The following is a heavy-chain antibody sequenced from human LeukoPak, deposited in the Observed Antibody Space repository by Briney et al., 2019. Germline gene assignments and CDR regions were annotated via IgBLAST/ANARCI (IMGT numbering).Heavy chain of an antibody. V-gene: IGHV3-23*01. CDR2: ISGSGGST. J-gene: IGHJ4*02. CDR3: AKNPTSKPTTTDY. CDR1: GFTFSSYA. Sequence: QSGGSLRLSCAASGFTFSSYAMSWVRLAPGKGLEWVSAISGSGGSTYYADSVKGRFTISRDNSKNTLYLQMNSLRAEDTAVYYCAKNPTSKPTTTDYWGQGTLVTVSS. D-gene: IGHD1-1*01.